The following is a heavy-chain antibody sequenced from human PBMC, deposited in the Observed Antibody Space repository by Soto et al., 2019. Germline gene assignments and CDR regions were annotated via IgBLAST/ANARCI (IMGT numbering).Heavy chain of an antibody. CDR3: ARDNRYNWNDEGWFDP. J-gene: IGHJ5*02. V-gene: IGHV1-8*01. Sequence: QVQLVQSGAEVKKPGASVKVSCKASGYSFIDYDINWVRQATGQGPEWMGWMNPNSGNTGYAQKFQGRVTMTRNTSINTAYMELSSLGSEDTAVYYCARDNRYNWNDEGWFDPWGQGTLVTVSS. CDR2: MNPNSGNT. CDR1: GYSFIDYD. D-gene: IGHD1-20*01.